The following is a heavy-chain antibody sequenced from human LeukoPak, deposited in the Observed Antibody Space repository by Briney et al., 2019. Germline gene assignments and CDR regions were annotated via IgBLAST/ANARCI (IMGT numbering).Heavy chain of an antibody. CDR1: GFTFNSYA. Sequence: GGSLRLSCAASGFTFNSYAMSWVRQFPGKGLEWVSGISAGGVTTYYADSVKGRFTISRDNSKNTLYLQMNSLRAEDTAVYYCAKGERPDYWGQGTLVTVSS. CDR2: ISAGGVTT. J-gene: IGHJ4*02. D-gene: IGHD1-26*01. V-gene: IGHV3-23*01. CDR3: AKGERPDY.